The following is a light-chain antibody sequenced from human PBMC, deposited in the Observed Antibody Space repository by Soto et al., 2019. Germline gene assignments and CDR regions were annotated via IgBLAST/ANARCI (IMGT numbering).Light chain of an antibody. Sequence: DIQMTQSPSSLSASVGDRVTITCQASQDISNYLNWYQQKPGKAHKLLIYDASNLETGVPSRFSGSGSGTDFTFTISSLQPEAIATYYCQQYDHLFTFGGGTKVEIK. J-gene: IGKJ4*01. CDR2: DAS. V-gene: IGKV1-33*01. CDR3: QQYDHLFT. CDR1: QDISNY.